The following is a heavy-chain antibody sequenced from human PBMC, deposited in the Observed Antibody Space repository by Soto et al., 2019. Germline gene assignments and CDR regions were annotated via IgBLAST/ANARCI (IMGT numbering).Heavy chain of an antibody. D-gene: IGHD3-10*01. Sequence: GASVKVSCKASGGTFSSYAISWVRQAPGQGLEWMGGIIPIFGTANYAQKFQGRVTITADESTSTAYMELSSLRSEDTAVYYCARVPVGSGSYYKPYYFDYWGQGTLVTVSS. CDR2: IIPIFGTA. V-gene: IGHV1-69*13. J-gene: IGHJ4*02. CDR3: ARVPVGSGSYYKPYYFDY. CDR1: GGTFSSYA.